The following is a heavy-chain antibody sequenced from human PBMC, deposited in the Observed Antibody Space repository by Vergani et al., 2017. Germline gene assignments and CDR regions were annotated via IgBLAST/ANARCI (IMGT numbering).Heavy chain of an antibody. Sequence: QINLKESGPTLVKPTQTLTLSCTFSGFSFNTRGVSVAWIRQPPGKALVWLALIYWNDDQHYSPSLNNRATITKDTSKNQEVLRMTNKDYVDTGTYYDIYRKTGGGTTGSCNPFNYYCYMDVWGKGTTVTVSS. D-gene: IGHD1-7*01. J-gene: IGHJ6*03. V-gene: IGHV2-5*04. CDR3: IYRKTGGGTTGSCNPFNYYCYMDV. CDR2: IYWNDDQ. CDR1: GFSFNTRGVS.